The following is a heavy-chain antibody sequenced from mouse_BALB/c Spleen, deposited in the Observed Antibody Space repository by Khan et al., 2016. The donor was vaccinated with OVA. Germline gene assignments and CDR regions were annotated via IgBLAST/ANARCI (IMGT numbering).Heavy chain of an antibody. V-gene: IGHV14-3*02. CDR1: GFNIKDTY. J-gene: IGHJ3*01. CDR2: IDPANGNT. Sequence: EVQLVESGAELVKPGASVKLSCTASGFNIKDTYMHWVKQRPEQGLEWLGRIDPANGNTKYDPQFPGKATITADTSSNTAYLQRRSLTAENTAVYYCVRDYWDVFDYWGQGTLVTVSA. D-gene: IGHD4-1*01. CDR3: VRDYWDVFDY.